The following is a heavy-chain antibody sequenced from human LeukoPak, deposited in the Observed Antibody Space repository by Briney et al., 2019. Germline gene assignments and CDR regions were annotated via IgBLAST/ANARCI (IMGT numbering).Heavy chain of an antibody. CDR1: GFTFSSYS. D-gene: IGHD6-19*01. CDR2: ISSSSTI. V-gene: IGHV3-48*01. CDR3: ARGSGYSSGWY. J-gene: IGHJ4*02. Sequence: GGSLRLSCAASGFTFSSYSMNWVRQAPGKGLEWVSYISSSSTIYYADSVKGRFTISRDNAKNSLYLQMDSLRAEDTAVYYCARGSGYSSGWYWGQGTLVTASS.